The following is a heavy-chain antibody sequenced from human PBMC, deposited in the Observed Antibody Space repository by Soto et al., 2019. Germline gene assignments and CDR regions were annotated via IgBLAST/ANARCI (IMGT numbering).Heavy chain of an antibody. CDR2: XSXXSXXX. Sequence: GGSLRLSCAASGFTFSSYNMNWVRQAPGKGLEXVSXXSXXSXXXXXAXXVKGRFTISRDNAKNSLYLQMNSLRAEETAVYYCARVVHFDSSGFGLWGQGTMVTVSS. CDR1: GFTFSSYN. CDR3: ARVVHFDSSGFGL. J-gene: IGHJ3*01. D-gene: IGHD3-22*01. V-gene: IGHV3-21*01.